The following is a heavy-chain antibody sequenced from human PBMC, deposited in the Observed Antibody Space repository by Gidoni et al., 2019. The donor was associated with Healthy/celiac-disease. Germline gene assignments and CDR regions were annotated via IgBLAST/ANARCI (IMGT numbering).Heavy chain of an antibody. D-gene: IGHD3-9*01. CDR2: ISAYNGNT. CDR3: ARDLVVRYFDWLSSYYFDY. Sequence: QVQLVQSGAEVKKPGASVKVSCKASGYTFTSYGISWVRQAPGQGLEWMGWISAYNGNTNYAQKLQGRVTMTTDTSTSTAYMELRSLRSDDTAVYYCARDLVVRYFDWLSSYYFDYWGQGTLVTVSS. CDR1: GYTFTSYG. J-gene: IGHJ4*02. V-gene: IGHV1-18*01.